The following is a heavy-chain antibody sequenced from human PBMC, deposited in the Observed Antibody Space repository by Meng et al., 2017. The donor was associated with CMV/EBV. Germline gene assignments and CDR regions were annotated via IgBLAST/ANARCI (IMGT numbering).Heavy chain of an antibody. CDR2: IYYSGST. D-gene: IGHD3-22*01. CDR1: GGSISSYY. Sequence: SETLSLTCTVFGGSISSYYWSWIRQPPGKGLEWIGYIYYSGSTNYNPSLKSRVTISVDTSKNPFSLKLSSVTAADTAVYYCARYLGWSEYYYDSSGPSGLGYFDYWGQGTLVTVSS. V-gene: IGHV4-59*01. CDR3: ARYLGWSEYYYDSSGPSGLGYFDY. J-gene: IGHJ4*02.